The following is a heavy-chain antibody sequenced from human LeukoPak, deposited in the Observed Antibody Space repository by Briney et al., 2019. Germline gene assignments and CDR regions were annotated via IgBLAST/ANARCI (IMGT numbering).Heavy chain of an antibody. CDR3: ARHGTSGTNLNWFDP. Sequence: PSETLSLTCTVSGDSISNYYWSWIRQPPGKGLEWIGYIYYTGSTNYNPSLKSRVTISVDTSKSQFSLKLSSVTAADTAVYYCARHGTSGTNLNWFDPWGQETLVTVSS. J-gene: IGHJ5*02. CDR2: IYYTGST. CDR1: GDSISNYY. V-gene: IGHV4-59*01. D-gene: IGHD1-1*01.